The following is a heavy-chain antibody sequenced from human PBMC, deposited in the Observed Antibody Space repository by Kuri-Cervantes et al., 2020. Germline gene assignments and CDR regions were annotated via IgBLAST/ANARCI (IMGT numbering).Heavy chain of an antibody. Sequence: SETLSLTCAVSGYSISSGYYWSWIRQPPGKGLEWIGEINHSGSTNYNPSLKSRVTISVDTSKNQFSLKLSSVTAADTAVYYCAREGGDMSSGWPYYHYYYGMDVWGQGTTVTVSS. D-gene: IGHD6-19*01. J-gene: IGHJ6*02. CDR3: AREGGDMSSGWPYYHYYYGMDV. CDR2: INHSGST. V-gene: IGHV4-34*01. CDR1: GYSISSGYY.